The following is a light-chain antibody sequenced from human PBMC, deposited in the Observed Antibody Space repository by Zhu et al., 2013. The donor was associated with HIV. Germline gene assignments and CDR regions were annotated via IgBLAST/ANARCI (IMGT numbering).Light chain of an antibody. Sequence: DIVMTQSPDSLAVSLGERATINCKSSQSVLYSSNNKNYLAWYQQKPGQPPKLLIYWASTRESGVPDRFSGSGSGTDFTLTISSLQAEDVAVYYCQQYYSTPRTFGQGDQGGNQT. V-gene: IGKV4-1*01. J-gene: IGKJ1*01. CDR3: QQYYSTPRT. CDR2: WAS. CDR1: QSVLYSSNNKNY.